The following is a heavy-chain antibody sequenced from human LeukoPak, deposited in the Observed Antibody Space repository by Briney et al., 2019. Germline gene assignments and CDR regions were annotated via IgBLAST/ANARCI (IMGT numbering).Heavy chain of an antibody. Sequence: GGSLRLSCAASGFTFSSYAMSWVRQAPGKGLEWVSAISGSGGSTYYADSVKGRFTISRDNSKNTLYLQMNSLRAEDTAVYYCARAFYGSGSYYWFDPWGQGTLVTVSS. D-gene: IGHD3-10*01. CDR3: ARAFYGSGSYYWFDP. CDR2: ISGSGGST. J-gene: IGHJ5*02. V-gene: IGHV3-23*01. CDR1: GFTFSSYA.